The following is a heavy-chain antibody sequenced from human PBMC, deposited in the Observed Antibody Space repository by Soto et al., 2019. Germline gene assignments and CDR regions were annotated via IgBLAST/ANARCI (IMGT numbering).Heavy chain of an antibody. J-gene: IGHJ6*02. Sequence: QVQLVQSGAEVKKPGASVKVSCKASGYTFTSYYMHWVRQAPGQGLEWMGIINPSGGSTSYAQKFQGRVTMSRDTSTSTVYMELSSLRSEDTAVYYCANGGGSGSQPKYYSYYGMDVWGQGTTVTVSS. CDR2: INPSGGST. CDR1: GYTFTSYY. V-gene: IGHV1-46*01. CDR3: ANGGGSGSQPKYYSYYGMDV. D-gene: IGHD3-10*01.